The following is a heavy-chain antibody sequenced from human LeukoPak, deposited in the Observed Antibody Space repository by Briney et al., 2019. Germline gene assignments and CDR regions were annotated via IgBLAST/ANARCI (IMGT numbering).Heavy chain of an antibody. D-gene: IGHD3-3*01. CDR1: GFTFINAW. CDR2: IKSKTDGGTT. CDR3: TARAVLRFLEWPPDAFDI. J-gene: IGHJ3*02. Sequence: GGSLRLSCAASGFTFINAWMSWVRQAPGKGLEWVGRIKSKTDGGTTDYAAPVKGRFTISRDDSKNTLYLQMNSLKTEDTAVYYCTARAVLRFLEWPPDAFDIWGQGTMVTVSS. V-gene: IGHV3-15*01.